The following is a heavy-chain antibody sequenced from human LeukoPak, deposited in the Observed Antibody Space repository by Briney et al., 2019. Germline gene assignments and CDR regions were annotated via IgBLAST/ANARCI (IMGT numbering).Heavy chain of an antibody. J-gene: IGHJ4*02. CDR2: INPNSGDT. D-gene: IGHD3-10*01. Sequence: ASVKVSCKTSGYTFSDYYIHWIRQAPGQGLEWVGWINPNSGDTDYAQKFQGRVTVTRDTSISTAYMELGRLRSDDTAVYYCARDYGSGSYYNDYWGQGTLVSVSS. V-gene: IGHV1-2*02. CDR1: GYTFSDYY. CDR3: ARDYGSGSYYNDY.